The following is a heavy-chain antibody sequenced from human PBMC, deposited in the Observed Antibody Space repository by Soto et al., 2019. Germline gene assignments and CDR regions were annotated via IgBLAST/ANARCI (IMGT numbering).Heavy chain of an antibody. CDR1: GGSISSGGYY. Sequence: QVQLQESGPGLVKPSQTLSLTCTVSGGSISSGGYYWSWIRQHPGKGLEWIGYIYYSGSTYYNPSLKSRVTISVETSNNQFSLKLSSVTAADTAVYYCARYTRGASIPAANNWIDPWGQGTLVTVSS. D-gene: IGHD2-2*01. J-gene: IGHJ5*02. CDR2: IYYSGST. CDR3: ARYTRGASIPAANNWIDP. V-gene: IGHV4-31*03.